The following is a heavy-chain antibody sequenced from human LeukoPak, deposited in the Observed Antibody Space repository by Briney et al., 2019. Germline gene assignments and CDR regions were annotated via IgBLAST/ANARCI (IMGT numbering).Heavy chain of an antibody. CDR3: ARGTIVVVVAAIGDYFDY. CDR2: IYTSGST. CDR1: GGSISSGSYY. D-gene: IGHD2-15*01. Sequence: SQTLSLTCTVYGGSISSGSYYWSWIRQPAGKGLEWIGRIYTSGSTNYNPSLKSRVTISVDTSKNQFSLKLSSVTDAYTAVYYWARGTIVVVVAAIGDYFDYWGQGTLVTVSS. J-gene: IGHJ4*02. V-gene: IGHV4-61*02.